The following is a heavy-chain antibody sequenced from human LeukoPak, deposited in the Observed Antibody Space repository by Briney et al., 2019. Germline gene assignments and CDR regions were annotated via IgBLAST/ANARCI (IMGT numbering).Heavy chain of an antibody. CDR3: AKKVVSLDAFDI. CDR2: ISSDGSST. V-gene: IGHV3-74*01. CDR1: GFTFSSYW. D-gene: IGHD3-22*01. Sequence: PGGSLRLSCAASGFTFSSYWMHWVRQAPGKGLVWVSRISSDGSSTSYADSVKGRFTISRDNAKNTLYLQMNSLRAEDTAVYYCAKKVVSLDAFDIWGQGTMVTVSS. J-gene: IGHJ3*02.